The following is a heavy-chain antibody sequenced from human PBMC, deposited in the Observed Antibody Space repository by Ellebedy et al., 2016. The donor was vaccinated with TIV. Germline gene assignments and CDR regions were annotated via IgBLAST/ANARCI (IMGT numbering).Heavy chain of an antibody. D-gene: IGHD3-9*01. J-gene: IGHJ3*02. V-gene: IGHV3-30-3*02. CDR2: ISYHGINK. CDR1: GSTLSDHA. Sequence: GESLKISXAASGSTLSDHAVHWVRQAPGKGLEWMAFISYHGINKHYADSVRGRFSVSRDNSKNTLYLQMLSLRAEDTALYYCAKPPVDILTGYYTEAAFDIWGQGTMVTVSS. CDR3: AKPPVDILTGYYTEAAFDI.